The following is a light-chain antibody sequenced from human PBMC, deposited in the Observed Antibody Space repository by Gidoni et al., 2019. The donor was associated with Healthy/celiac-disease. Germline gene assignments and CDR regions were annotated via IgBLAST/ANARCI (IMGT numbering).Light chain of an antibody. CDR3: QQRSNWPPWT. CDR2: DAS. J-gene: IGKJ1*01. CDR1: QSVSSY. V-gene: IGKV3-11*01. Sequence: EIVLTQSPATLSLSPGERATLSCRASQSVSSYLAWYQQKPGQAPRLLIYDASNRATGIPARFSGSGSGTDFTLTISSLEPEDFAVYYCQQRSNWPPWTFGPXTKVEIK.